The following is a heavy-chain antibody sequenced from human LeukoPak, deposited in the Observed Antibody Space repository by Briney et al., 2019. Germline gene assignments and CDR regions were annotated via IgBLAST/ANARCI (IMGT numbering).Heavy chain of an antibody. J-gene: IGHJ4*02. CDR2: ISSSSSTI. V-gene: IGHV3-48*01. Sequence: GGSLRLSCAASGFTFSTYSMNWVRQAPGKGLEWVSYISSSSSTIYYADSVKGRFTISRDNAKNSLYLQMNSLRAEDTAVYYCGRGSTSFDSSGQAPFDYWGQGTLVTVPS. CDR1: GFTFSTYS. D-gene: IGHD3-22*01. CDR3: GRGSTSFDSSGQAPFDY.